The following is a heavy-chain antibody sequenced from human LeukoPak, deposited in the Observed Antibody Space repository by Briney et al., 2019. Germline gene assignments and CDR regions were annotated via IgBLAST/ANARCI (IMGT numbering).Heavy chain of an antibody. J-gene: IGHJ1*01. CDR2: ITGSGGTT. CDR3: GKDPNGDYVGAFDFQR. V-gene: IGHV3-23*01. D-gene: IGHD4-17*01. Sequence: GGSLRLSCAASGFTFRNYAVVLVRQAPGKGLEWVSAITGSGGTTYYADSVRGRFTIYRDNSKNTLYLQMNSLRGEDTAVYYCGKDPNGDYVGAFDFQRWGQGTLVTVSS. CDR1: GFTFRNYA.